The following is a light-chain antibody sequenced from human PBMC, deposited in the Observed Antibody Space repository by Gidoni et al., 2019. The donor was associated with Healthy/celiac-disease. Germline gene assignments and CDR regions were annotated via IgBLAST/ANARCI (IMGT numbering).Light chain of an antibody. CDR1: QSVSSN. CDR2: GAS. Sequence: PATLSVSPGERATLSCRASQSVSSNLAWYQQKPGQAPRLLIYGASTRATGIPARFSGSGSGTEFTLTISSLQSEDFAVYYCQQYNNWLWTFGQGTKVEIK. V-gene: IGKV3-15*01. J-gene: IGKJ1*01. CDR3: QQYNNWLWT.